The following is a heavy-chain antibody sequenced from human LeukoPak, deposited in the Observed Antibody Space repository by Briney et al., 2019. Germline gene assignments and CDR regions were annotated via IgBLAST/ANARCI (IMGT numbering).Heavy chain of an antibody. CDR3: ARDHGGFTMADWGAFDI. CDR1: GFTFSKYW. V-gene: IGHV3-74*01. D-gene: IGHD3-10*01. Sequence: GGSLRLSCAASGFTFSKYWLHWLRQAPGKGLVWVSRINPDDKSASYADSVKGRFTIARDNAKNSLYLQMNSLRAEDTAVYYCARDHGGFTMADWGAFDIWGQGTMVTVSS. CDR2: INPDDKSA. J-gene: IGHJ3*02.